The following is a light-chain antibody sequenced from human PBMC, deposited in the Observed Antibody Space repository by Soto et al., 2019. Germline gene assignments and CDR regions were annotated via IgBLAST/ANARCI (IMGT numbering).Light chain of an antibody. V-gene: IGKV3-15*01. CDR3: QLYKNWPQA. CDR1: QSVSSN. J-gene: IGKJ1*01. CDR2: GAS. Sequence: VMTKSRATVSVSLGERAALACRASQSVSSNLAWYQQKPGQAPRLLIYGASTRATGIPARFSGSGSGTEFTLTISSLQSEDFAVYYCQLYKNWPQAFGQGTKVDIK.